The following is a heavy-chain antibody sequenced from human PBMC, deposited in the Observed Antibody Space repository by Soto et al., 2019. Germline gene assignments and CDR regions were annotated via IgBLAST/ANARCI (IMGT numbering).Heavy chain of an antibody. J-gene: IGHJ4*02. Sequence: VASVKVSCKASGYIFTAYSMHWVRQAPGQGLEWVGWFNPNSGDTIYAQKFQGRVTLTRDTSISTAYMELYSLRSDDTAVYHCAREASSVISLDYWGQGTLVTVSS. V-gene: IGHV1-2*02. CDR1: GYIFTAYS. CDR3: AREASSVISLDY. CDR2: FNPNSGDT. D-gene: IGHD2-21*01.